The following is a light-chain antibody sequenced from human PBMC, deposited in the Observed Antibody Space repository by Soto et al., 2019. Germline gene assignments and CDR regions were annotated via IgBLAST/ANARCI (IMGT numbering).Light chain of an antibody. CDR2: KAS. J-gene: IGKJ1*01. CDR1: QTINTW. V-gene: IGKV1-5*03. Sequence: DIQMTQSPSTLSAFVGDRVTITCRASQTINTWLAWYQQKPGKAPKLVISKASNLESGVPSRFSGSASGTKFTLTISSLQPDDFATYYCQQYNSYLWTFGQGTKVEIK. CDR3: QQYNSYLWT.